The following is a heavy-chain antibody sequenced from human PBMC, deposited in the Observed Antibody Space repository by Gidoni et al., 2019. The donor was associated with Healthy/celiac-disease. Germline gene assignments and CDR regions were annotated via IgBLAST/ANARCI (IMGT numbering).Heavy chain of an antibody. D-gene: IGHD5-12*01. V-gene: IGHV3-30*18. Sequence: QVQLLASGGGVVQPGRSLRLSCAASGFPFSSYGMHWVRQAPGKGLEWVAVIAYDGSNKYYADSVKGRFTISRDNSKNTLYLQMNSLRAEDTDVYYCAKFEGGGYDMDAFDIWGQGTMVTVSS. CDR2: IAYDGSNK. CDR1: GFPFSSYG. J-gene: IGHJ3*02. CDR3: AKFEGGGYDMDAFDI.